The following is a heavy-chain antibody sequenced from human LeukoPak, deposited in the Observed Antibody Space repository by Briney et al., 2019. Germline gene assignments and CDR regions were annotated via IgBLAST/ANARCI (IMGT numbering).Heavy chain of an antibody. CDR1: GGSFSGYY. V-gene: IGHV4-34*01. CDR2: INHSGST. Sequence: SETLSLTCAVYGGSFSGYYWSWIRQPPGKGLEWIGEINHSGSTNYNPSLKSRVTISVDTSKNQFSLKLSSVTAADTAVYYCARKAPATYYDYVWGSYRYFDYWGQGTLVTVSS. CDR3: ARKAPATYYDYVWGSYRYFDY. J-gene: IGHJ4*02. D-gene: IGHD3-16*02.